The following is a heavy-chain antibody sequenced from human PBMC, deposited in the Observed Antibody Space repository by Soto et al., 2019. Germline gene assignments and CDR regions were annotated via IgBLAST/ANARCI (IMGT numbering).Heavy chain of an antibody. Sequence: SWVRQAPGQRLEKMGWISPYSGSTNYNPSLKSRVTISVDTSKNQFSLKLSSVTAADTAVYYCARNLRYDPIWNGYWGQGTLVTVSS. V-gene: IGHV4-59*13. D-gene: IGHD3-3*01. J-gene: IGHJ4*02. CDR2: ISPYSGST. CDR3: ARNLRYDPIWNGY.